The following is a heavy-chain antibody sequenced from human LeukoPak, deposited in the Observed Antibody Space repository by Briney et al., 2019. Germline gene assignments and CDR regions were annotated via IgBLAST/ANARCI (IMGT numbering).Heavy chain of an antibody. CDR1: GFTFSSYS. J-gene: IGHJ4*02. V-gene: IGHV3-48*01. D-gene: IGHD3-10*01. CDR2: ISSSSSTI. Sequence: GGSLRLSCAASGFTFSSYSMNWVRQAPGKGLEWVSYISSSSSTIYYADSVKGRFTISRDNAKNSLYLQMNSLRAEDTAVYYCARRPGKYYRIPTYEYYFDYWGQGTLVTVSS. CDR3: ARRPGKYYRIPTYEYYFDY.